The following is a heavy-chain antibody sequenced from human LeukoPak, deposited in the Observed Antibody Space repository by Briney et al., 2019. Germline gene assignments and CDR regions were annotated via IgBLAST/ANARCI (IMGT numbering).Heavy chain of an antibody. V-gene: IGHV4-34*01. D-gene: IGHD2-2*01. CDR2: INESGDT. CDR3: ARVVGIAVVPGATEDNYFDP. Sequence: SDTLSLTCGVYGGSFINYFWTWIRQSPAKGLEWVGEINESGDTDYNPSLKRRANISIDTSRSQFSLTLSSVTAADTAMYYCARVVGIAVVPGATEDNYFDPWGQGTQVTVSS. J-gene: IGHJ5*02. CDR1: GGSFINYF.